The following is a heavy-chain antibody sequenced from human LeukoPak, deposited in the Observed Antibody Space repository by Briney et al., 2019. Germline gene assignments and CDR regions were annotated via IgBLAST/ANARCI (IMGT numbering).Heavy chain of an antibody. D-gene: IGHD6-19*01. Sequence: ASVKVSCKASGYTFTSYGISWVRQAPGQGLEWMGWISAYNGNTNYAQKLQGRVTMTTDTSTSTAYMELRSLRSEDTAVYFCARFPRGWHPDYWGQGTLVTVSS. J-gene: IGHJ4*02. CDR3: ARFPRGWHPDY. CDR2: ISAYNGNT. V-gene: IGHV1-18*01. CDR1: GYTFTSYG.